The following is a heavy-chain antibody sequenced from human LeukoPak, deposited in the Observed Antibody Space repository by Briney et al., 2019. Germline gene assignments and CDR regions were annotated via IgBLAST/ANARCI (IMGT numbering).Heavy chain of an antibody. Sequence: PSETLSLTCAVYGGSFSTYYWNWIRQPPGKGLEWIGEINHSGSTNYNPSLKSRVTISVDTSKNQFSLKLSSVTAADTAVYYCARRRIWFGELRKYYYYYMDVWGKGTTVTISS. CDR2: INHSGST. CDR3: ARRRIWFGELRKYYYYYMDV. J-gene: IGHJ6*03. D-gene: IGHD3-10*01. CDR1: GGSFSTYY. V-gene: IGHV4-34*01.